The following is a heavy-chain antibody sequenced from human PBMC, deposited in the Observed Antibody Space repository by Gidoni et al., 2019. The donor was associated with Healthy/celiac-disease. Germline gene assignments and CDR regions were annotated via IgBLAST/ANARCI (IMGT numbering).Heavy chain of an antibody. V-gene: IGHV1-46*01. D-gene: IGHD6-13*01. Sequence: QVQLVQSGAEVKKPGASVKVSCTASGYTFTSYYMHWVRQAPGQGLEWMGIINPSGGSTSYEQKFQGRVTMTRDTATSTVYMELSSLRSEDTAVYYCARNLPPYSSSPGTFDYWGQGTLVTVSS. CDR2: INPSGGST. J-gene: IGHJ4*02. CDR1: GYTFTSYY. CDR3: ARNLPPYSSSPGTFDY.